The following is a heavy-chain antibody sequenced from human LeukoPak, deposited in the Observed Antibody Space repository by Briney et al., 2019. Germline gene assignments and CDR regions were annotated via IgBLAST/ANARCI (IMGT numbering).Heavy chain of an antibody. D-gene: IGHD5-12*01. CDR1: GFTFSDYY. CDR3: ARDYSGYRAFDI. V-gene: IGHV3-7*01. Sequence: PGGSLRLSCAASGFTFSDYYMSWIRQAPGKGLEWVANIARDGSQKSYVDSLKGRFTVSRDNAKSSLYLQMNSLRAEDTAVYYCARDYSGYRAFDIWGQGTMVTVSS. J-gene: IGHJ3*02. CDR2: IARDGSQK.